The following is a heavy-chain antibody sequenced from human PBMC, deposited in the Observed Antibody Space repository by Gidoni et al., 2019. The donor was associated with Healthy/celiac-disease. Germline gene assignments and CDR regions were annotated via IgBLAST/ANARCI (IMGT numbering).Heavy chain of an antibody. CDR2: ISSSSSYI. J-gene: IGHJ6*02. V-gene: IGHV3-21*01. CDR3: ARVHEWFGELNYYYGMDV. Sequence: EVQLVESGGGLVKPGGSLRLSCAASGFTFSSYSMNWVRQAPGKGLEWVSSISSSSSYIYYADSVKGRFTISRDNAKNSLYLQMNSLRAEDTAVYYCARVHEWFGELNYYYGMDVWGQGTTVTVSS. D-gene: IGHD3-10*01. CDR1: GFTFSSYS.